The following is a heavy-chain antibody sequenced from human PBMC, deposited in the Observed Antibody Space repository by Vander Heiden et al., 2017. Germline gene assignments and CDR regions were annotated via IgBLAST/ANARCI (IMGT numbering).Heavy chain of an antibody. V-gene: IGHV1-8*01. CDR2: MNPNSGNT. D-gene: IGHD3-3*01. Sequence: QVQLVQSGAGVKKPGASVRVSCKASGYTFTSYAINRVRQPSGQVLGGMGWMNPNSGNTGYAQKYQGRVTMTRNTSISTAYMERSSLRSEDTAVYYCARGRKTIFGVVIKNFDYWGQGTLVTVSS. CDR1: GYTFTSYA. CDR3: ARGRKTIFGVVIKNFDY. J-gene: IGHJ4*02.